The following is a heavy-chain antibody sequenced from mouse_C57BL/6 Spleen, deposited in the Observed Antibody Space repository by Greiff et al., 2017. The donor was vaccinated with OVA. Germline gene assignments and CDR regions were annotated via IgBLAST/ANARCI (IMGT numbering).Heavy chain of an antibody. J-gene: IGHJ4*01. V-gene: IGHV1-9*01. CDR2: ILPGSGST. CDR1: GYTFTGYW. D-gene: IGHD1-1*01. Sequence: QVQLKQSGAELMKPGASVKLSCKATGYTFTGYWIEWVKQRPGHGLEWIGEILPGSGSTNYNEKFKGKATFTADTSSNTAYMQLSSLTTEDSAIYYCARTHYYGSSYDYYAMDYWGQGTSVTVSS. CDR3: ARTHYYGSSYDYYAMDY.